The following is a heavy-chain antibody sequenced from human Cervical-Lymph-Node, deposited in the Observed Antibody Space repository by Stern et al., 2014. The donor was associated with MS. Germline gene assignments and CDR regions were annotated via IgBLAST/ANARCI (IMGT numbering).Heavy chain of an antibody. CDR2: IYYSGST. CDR3: ARRGTTGIDY. V-gene: IGHV4-59*08. Sequence: QVQLQESGPGLAKPSETLSLTCTVSGGSISNYYWSWIRQPPGKGLEWIGYIYYSGSTNYNPSQKSRVAMSVDPSKDQFSLNLTSVTAADTGVYYCARRGTTGIDYWGQGTLVTVSS. D-gene: IGHD4-17*01. J-gene: IGHJ4*02. CDR1: GGSISNYY.